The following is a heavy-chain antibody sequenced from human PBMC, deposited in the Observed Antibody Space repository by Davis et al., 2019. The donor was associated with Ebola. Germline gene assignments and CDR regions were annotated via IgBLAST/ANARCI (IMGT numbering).Heavy chain of an antibody. Sequence: LETLSLTCAVYGGSFSGYYWSWIRQPPGKGLEWIGEINHSGSTNYNPSLKSRVTISVDTSKNQFSLKLSSVTAADTAVYYCARTKWDYDYGMDVWGQGTTVTVSS. D-gene: IGHD2-8*01. V-gene: IGHV4-34*01. CDR1: GGSFSGYY. CDR2: INHSGST. CDR3: ARTKWDYDYGMDV. J-gene: IGHJ6*02.